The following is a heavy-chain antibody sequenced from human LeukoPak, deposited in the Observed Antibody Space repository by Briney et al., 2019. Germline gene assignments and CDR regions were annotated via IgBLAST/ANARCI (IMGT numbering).Heavy chain of an antibody. CDR3: AKAGKSRVGRYYGSGSPNWFDP. J-gene: IGHJ5*02. Sequence: PGGSLRLSCAASGFTFSNYAMHWVRQAPGKGLEWVAVMAYDGSNTYYADSVKGRFTISRDNSKSTLYLQMNSLRAEDTAVYYCAKAGKSRVGRYYGSGSPNWFDPWGQGTLVTVSS. CDR2: MAYDGSNT. V-gene: IGHV3-30*04. CDR1: GFTFSNYA. D-gene: IGHD3-10*01.